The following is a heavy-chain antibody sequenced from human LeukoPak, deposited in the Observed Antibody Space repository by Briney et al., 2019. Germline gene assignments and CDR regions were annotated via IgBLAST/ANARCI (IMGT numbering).Heavy chain of an antibody. V-gene: IGHV3-64*02. Sequence: GGSLRLSCAASGFTFSSSAMNWDRQAPGKRLETVSAISSDGGRVYYGDSVKGRFTISRDNSKNTLYLQMGSLRAEDMAVYYCARWVGTQLDFWGQGTLVTVSS. D-gene: IGHD1-14*01. CDR1: GFTFSSSA. CDR2: ISSDGGRV. CDR3: ARWVGTQLDF. J-gene: IGHJ4*02.